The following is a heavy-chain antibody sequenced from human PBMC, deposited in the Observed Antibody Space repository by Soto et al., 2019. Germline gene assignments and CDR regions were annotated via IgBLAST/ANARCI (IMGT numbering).Heavy chain of an antibody. J-gene: IGHJ5*02. CDR3: ARLYDFWSGYHNCFDP. D-gene: IGHD3-3*01. Sequence: SETLSLTCTVSGGSSSSYDWSWIRQPPGKGLEWIGYIYYSGSTNYNPSLKSRVTISVDTSKNQFSLKLSSVTAADTAVYYCARLYDFWSGYHNCFDPWGQRTLVPVSS. CDR1: GGSSSSYD. CDR2: IYYSGST. V-gene: IGHV4-59*08.